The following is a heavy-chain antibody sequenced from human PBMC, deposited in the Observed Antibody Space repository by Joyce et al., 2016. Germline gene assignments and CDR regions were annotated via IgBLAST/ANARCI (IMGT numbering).Heavy chain of an antibody. D-gene: IGHD2-15*01. V-gene: IGHV1-3*01. CDR3: AGGMCGSNCYYFEY. CDR1: GYTFTCYA. Sequence: QVQLVQSGAEVKKPGASVKVSCKASGYTFTCYANHWVRQGPGQRLEWMGWFNAGNGNTMYSQQFQGRVTFTRDTSASTAYMEVSSLRSEDAAVYYCAGGMCGSNCYYFEYWGQGTLVTVSS. J-gene: IGHJ4*02. CDR2: FNAGNGNT.